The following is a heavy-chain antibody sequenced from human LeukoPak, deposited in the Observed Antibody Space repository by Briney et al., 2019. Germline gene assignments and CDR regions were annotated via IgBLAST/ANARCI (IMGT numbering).Heavy chain of an antibody. CDR3: ARYDSAHDAFDI. CDR1: GYTFTSYG. J-gene: IGHJ3*02. Sequence: ASVKVSCKASGYTFTSYGISWVRQAPGRGLEWMGWISAYNGNTNYAQKLQGRVTMTTDTSTSTAYMELRSLRSDDTAVYYCARYDSAHDAFDIWGQGTMVTVSS. D-gene: IGHD3-9*01. V-gene: IGHV1-18*01. CDR2: ISAYNGNT.